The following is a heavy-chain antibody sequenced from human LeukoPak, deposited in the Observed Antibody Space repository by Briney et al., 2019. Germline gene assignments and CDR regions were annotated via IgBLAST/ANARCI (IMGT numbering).Heavy chain of an antibody. CDR3: PKGDSSGWYLFDY. CDR1: GFTFSSYG. Sequence: GGSLRLSCAASGFTFSSYGMHWIRQAPGKGLEWVAVISYDGSNKYYADSVKGRFTISRDNSKNTLYLQMNSLRAEDTAVYYCPKGDSSGWYLFDYWGQGTLVTVSS. D-gene: IGHD6-19*01. V-gene: IGHV3-30*18. J-gene: IGHJ4*02. CDR2: ISYDGSNK.